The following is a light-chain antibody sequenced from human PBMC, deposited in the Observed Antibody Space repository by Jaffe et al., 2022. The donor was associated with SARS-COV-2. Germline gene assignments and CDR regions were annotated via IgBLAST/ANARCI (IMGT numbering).Light chain of an antibody. CDR3: SSYSSGSTWV. V-gene: IGLV2-14*01. CDR1: SSDVGGYNY. Sequence: QSALTQPASVSGSPGQSITISCTGTSSDVGGYNYVSWYQQHSGKAPKLMIYDVHNRPSGISARFSGSKYGDTASLTISGLQAEDEANYYCSSYSSGSTWVFGGGTKLTVL. J-gene: IGLJ3*02. CDR2: DVH.